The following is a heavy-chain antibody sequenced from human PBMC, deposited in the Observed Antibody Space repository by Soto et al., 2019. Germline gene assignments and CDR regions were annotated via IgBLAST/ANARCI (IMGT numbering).Heavy chain of an antibody. CDR3: ARDIHDSSGNTRPKSMDV. D-gene: IGHD3-22*01. V-gene: IGHV1-69*13. CDR1: GGTFSSYA. J-gene: IGHJ6*02. Sequence: AVKVSCKASGGTFSSYAISWVRQAPGQGXEWMGGIIPIFGTANYAQKFQGRVTITADESTSTAYMELSSLRSEDTAVYYCARDIHDSSGNTRPKSMDVWGQGTTVTVSS. CDR2: IIPIFGTA.